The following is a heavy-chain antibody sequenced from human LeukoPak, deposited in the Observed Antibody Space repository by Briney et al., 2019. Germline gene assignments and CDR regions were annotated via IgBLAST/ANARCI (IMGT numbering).Heavy chain of an antibody. CDR2: IYTSGST. V-gene: IGHV4-61*02. Sequence: SQTLSLTCTVSGGSISSGSYYWSWIRQPAGKGLEWIGRIYTSGSTNYNPSLKSRVTISVDTSKNQFSLKLSSVTAADTAVYYCARDRYYYDSGSYSLDYWGQGTLVTVSS. CDR3: ARDRYYYDSGSYSLDY. CDR1: GGSISSGSYY. D-gene: IGHD3-10*01. J-gene: IGHJ4*02.